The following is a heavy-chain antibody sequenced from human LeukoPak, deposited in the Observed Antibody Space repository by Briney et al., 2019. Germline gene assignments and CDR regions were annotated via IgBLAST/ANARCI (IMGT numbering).Heavy chain of an antibody. Sequence: SETLSLTCAVSGYSISSGYYWGWIRQPPGKGLEWIGSIYHSGSTYYSPSLKSRVTISVDTSKNQFSLKLSSVTAADTAVYYCARPVTVVTPDWYFDLWGRGTLVTVSS. J-gene: IGHJ2*01. V-gene: IGHV4-38-2*01. CDR3: ARPVTVVTPDWYFDL. CDR2: IYHSGST. D-gene: IGHD4-23*01. CDR1: GYSISSGYY.